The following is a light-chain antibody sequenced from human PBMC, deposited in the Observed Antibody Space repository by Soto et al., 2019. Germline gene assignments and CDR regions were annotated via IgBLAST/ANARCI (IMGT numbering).Light chain of an antibody. CDR3: QQYDNLPFT. V-gene: IGKV1-33*01. CDR1: QDISNS. CDR2: DAS. J-gene: IGKJ3*01. Sequence: DIQMTQSPSSLSASVGDRVTITCQASQDISNSLNWYQQKPGKAPKLLIYDASNLETGVPSRFSGGGSGTDFTFTISSLQPEDIATYYCQQYDNLPFTFGPGTKMDIK.